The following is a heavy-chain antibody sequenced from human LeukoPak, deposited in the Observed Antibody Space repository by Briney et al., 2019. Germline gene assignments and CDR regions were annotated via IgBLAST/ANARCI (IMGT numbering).Heavy chain of an antibody. J-gene: IGHJ4*02. CDR3: ARATYVVGATFDY. CDR1: GGSISSYY. V-gene: IGHV4-59*01. CDR2: IYYSGST. Sequence: SETLSLTCTVSGGSISSYYWSWIRQPPGKGLEWIGYIYYSGSTNYNPSLKSRVTISVDTSKNQFSLTLSSVTAADTAVYYCARATYVVGATFDYWGQGTLVTVSS. D-gene: IGHD1-26*01.